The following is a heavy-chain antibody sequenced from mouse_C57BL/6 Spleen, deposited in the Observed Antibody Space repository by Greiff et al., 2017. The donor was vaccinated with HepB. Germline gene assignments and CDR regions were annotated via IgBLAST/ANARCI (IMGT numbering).Heavy chain of an antibody. CDR3: GRSRDLGVYFDY. D-gene: IGHD4-1*01. J-gene: IGHJ2*01. CDR1: GYTFTDYY. CDR2: INPNNGGT. V-gene: IGHV1-26*01. Sequence: EVQLPQSGPELVKPGASVKISCKASGYTFTDYYMNWVKQSHGKSLEWIGDINPNNGGTSYNQKFKGKATLTVDKSSSTAYMELRSLTSEDSAVYYCGRSRDLGVYFDYWGQGTTLTVSS.